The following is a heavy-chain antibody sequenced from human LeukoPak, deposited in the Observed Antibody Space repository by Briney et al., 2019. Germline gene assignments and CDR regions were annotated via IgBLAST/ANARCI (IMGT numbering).Heavy chain of an antibody. CDR3: ARAYYYDSSGYDYYYMDV. D-gene: IGHD3-22*01. J-gene: IGHJ6*03. V-gene: IGHV1-2*02. CDR2: INPNSGGT. Sequence: ASVKVSCKASGYTFTGYYMHWVRQAPGQGLEWMGWINPNSGGTNYAQKFQGRVTMTRDTSISTAYMELSRLRSDDTAVYYCARAYYYDSSGYDYYYMDVWGKGTTVTTSS. CDR1: GYTFTGYY.